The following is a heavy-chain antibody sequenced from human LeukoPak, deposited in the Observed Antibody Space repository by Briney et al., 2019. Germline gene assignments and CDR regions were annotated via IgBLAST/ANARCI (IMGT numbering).Heavy chain of an antibody. Sequence: ASVLVSCKASGYTFRNHDINWVRQAPGQGLERMGWVSPKTGRTGYAQKFQGRVYMTTNASLSTAYMELSSLRSDDTAVYFCARESERNDGWFDPWGQGTLVTVSS. D-gene: IGHD1-1*01. CDR1: GYTFRNHD. CDR3: ARESERNDGWFDP. V-gene: IGHV1-8*01. CDR2: VSPKTGRT. J-gene: IGHJ5*02.